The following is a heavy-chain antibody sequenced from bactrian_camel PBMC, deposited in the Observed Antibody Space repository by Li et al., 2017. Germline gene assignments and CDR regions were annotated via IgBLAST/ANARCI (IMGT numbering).Heavy chain of an antibody. CDR1: GNTINSNC. Sequence: HVQLVESGGGSVQPGGSLRLSCTASGNTINSNCLAWFRQSPGKEREGVANIDSHGRTRYANSVKGRFTISADNAKNTVYLQMNSLKPEDTAAYYCVRGANVGLWYVDNWGQGTQVTVS. V-gene: IGHV3S53*01. CDR2: IDSHGRT. D-gene: IGHD6*01. CDR3: VRGANVGLWYVDN. J-gene: IGHJ4*01.